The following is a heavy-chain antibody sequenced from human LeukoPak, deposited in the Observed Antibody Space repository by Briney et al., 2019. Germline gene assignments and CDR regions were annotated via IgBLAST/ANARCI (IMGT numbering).Heavy chain of an antibody. V-gene: IGHV3-66*04. D-gene: IGHD3-3*01. CDR1: GFTVSNNY. CDR2: IYSGNRT. J-gene: IGHJ6*02. CDR3: ARLTSGNGLDV. Sequence: GGSLRLSCAASGFTVSNNYMTWVRHAPGKGLEWVSVIYSGNRTKYADSVKGRFIISRDNSKNTLLFQMNSLRAEDTAVYYCARLTSGNGLDVWGQGTTVTVS.